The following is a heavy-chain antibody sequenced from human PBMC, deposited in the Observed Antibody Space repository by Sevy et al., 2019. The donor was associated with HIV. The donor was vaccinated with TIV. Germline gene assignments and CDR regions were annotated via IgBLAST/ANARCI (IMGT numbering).Heavy chain of an antibody. CDR2: IRYDGSIK. D-gene: IGHD2-21*01. V-gene: IGHV3-30*02. CDR3: AKGATYCGGDCHDY. Sequence: GGSLRLSCAASGFTFSSYGMHWVRQAPGKGLEWVAFIRYDGSIKYYADSVKGRFTISRDNSKNTLYLQMNSLRAEDTAVYYCAKGATYCGGDCHDYWGQGTLVTVSS. CDR1: GFTFSSYG. J-gene: IGHJ4*02.